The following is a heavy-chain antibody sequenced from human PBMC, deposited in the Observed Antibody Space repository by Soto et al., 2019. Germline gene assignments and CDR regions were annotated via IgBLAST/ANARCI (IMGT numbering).Heavy chain of an antibody. V-gene: IGHV1-2*02. CDR1: GYTFTGYY. J-gene: IGHJ3*02. CDR2: INPNSGGT. Sequence: ASVKVSCKASGYTFTGYYMHWVRQAPGQGLEWMGWINPNSGGTNYAQKFQGRVTMTRDTSISTAYMGLSRLRSDDTAVYYCARDTMIVVVTRPDAFDIWGQGTMVTVSS. D-gene: IGHD3-22*01. CDR3: ARDTMIVVVTRPDAFDI.